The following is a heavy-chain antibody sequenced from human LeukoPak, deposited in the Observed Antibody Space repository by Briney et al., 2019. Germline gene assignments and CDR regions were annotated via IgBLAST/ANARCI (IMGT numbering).Heavy chain of an antibody. CDR1: GYTFTSYD. CDR2: MNPNSGNT. V-gene: IGHV1-8*01. D-gene: IGHD6-13*01. CDR3: ARGIAAAGFDY. J-gene: IGHJ4*02. Sequence: AASVKVSCTASGYTFTSYDIHWVRQATGQGLEWMGWMNPNSGNTGYAKKFQGRVTMTRNTSISTAYMELSSLRSEDTAVYYCARGIAAAGFDYWGQGTLVTVSS.